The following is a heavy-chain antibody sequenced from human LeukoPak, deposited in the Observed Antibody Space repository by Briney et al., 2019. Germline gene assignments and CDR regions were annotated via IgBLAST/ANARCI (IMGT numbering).Heavy chain of an antibody. D-gene: IGHD2-21*01. V-gene: IGHV3-30-3*01. CDR1: GFTFSDYA. CDR2: ISKDGSDK. CDR3: ARRLGRSFDY. J-gene: IGHJ4*02. Sequence: GRSLRLSCAASGFTFSDYAMHWVRQAPGKGLEWVAVISKDGSDKYYPGSVRGRFTISRDNSKNTIYLQMDSLRAEDTAMYYCARRLGRSFDYWGQGTLVTVSS.